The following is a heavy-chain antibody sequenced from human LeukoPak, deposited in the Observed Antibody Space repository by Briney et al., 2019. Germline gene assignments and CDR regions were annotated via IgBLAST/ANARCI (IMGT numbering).Heavy chain of an antibody. CDR3: ARHPSGYVDY. V-gene: IGHV4-39*01. CDR2: IYYSGNT. CDR1: GDSISNYNYH. D-gene: IGHD3-3*01. Sequence: SETLSLTCIVSGDSISNYNYHWGWTSQPPGKGLEWLGTIYYSGNTYYNTSLKSRVTMSVETSKNQCSLRLSSVTATDTAVYYCARHPSGYVDYWGQGTLVTVSS. J-gene: IGHJ4*02.